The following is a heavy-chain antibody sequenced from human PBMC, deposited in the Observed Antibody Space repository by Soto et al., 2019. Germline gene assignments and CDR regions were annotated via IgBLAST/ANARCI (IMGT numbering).Heavy chain of an antibody. CDR1: GFSLSTSGVG. D-gene: IGHD3-10*01. Sequence: QITLKESGPTLVKPTQTLMLTCTFSGFSLSTSGVGVGWIRQPPGKALEGLALIYWIDDKRYSPSLKSRLTITKDTAKNMVVLTMTSMDPVDTATYFCAHSVITMVRGVIIYYCGRDVWGQGTTVTVSS. J-gene: IGHJ6*02. CDR2: IYWIDDK. V-gene: IGHV2-5*01. CDR3: AHSVITMVRGVIIYYCGRDV.